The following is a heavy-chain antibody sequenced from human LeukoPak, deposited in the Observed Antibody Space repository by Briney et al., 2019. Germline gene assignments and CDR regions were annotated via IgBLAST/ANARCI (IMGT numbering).Heavy chain of an antibody. D-gene: IGHD3-9*01. CDR1: GFTFSSYW. Sequence: GGSLRLSCAASGFTFSSYWVSSVRQAPGKGLEWVANIKQDGSEKYYVDSVKGRFTISRDNAKNSMYLQMNSLRAEDTAVYYCARVKRSLRYFEDGYYGMDDWGKGTTVTVSS. CDR2: IKQDGSEK. J-gene: IGHJ6*04. V-gene: IGHV3-7*03. CDR3: ARVKRSLRYFEDGYYGMDD.